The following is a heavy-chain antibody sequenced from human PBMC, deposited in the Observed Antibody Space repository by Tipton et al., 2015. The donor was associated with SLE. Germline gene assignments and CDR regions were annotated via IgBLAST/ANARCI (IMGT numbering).Heavy chain of an antibody. CDR1: GYTFTSYY. CDR2: INPSGGST. D-gene: IGHD1-26*01. CDR3: ARATQWELDY. V-gene: IGHV1-46*01. Sequence: QSGAEVKKPGASVKVSCKASGYTFTSYYMHWVRQAPGQGLEWMGIINPSGGSTRYAQKFQGRVTMTRDTSTSTVYMELSRLRSDDTAVYYCARATQWELDYWGQGTLVTVSS. J-gene: IGHJ4*02.